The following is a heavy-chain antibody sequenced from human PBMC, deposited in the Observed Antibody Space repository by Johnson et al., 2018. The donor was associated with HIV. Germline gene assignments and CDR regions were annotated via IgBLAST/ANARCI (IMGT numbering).Heavy chain of an antibody. CDR2: INSDGSST. V-gene: IGHV3-74*01. CDR1: GFTFSSYG. CDR3: ARDRGRGSEDAFDI. Sequence: VQLVESGGGVVQPGGSLRLSCAASGFTFSSYGMHWVRQAPGKGLVWVSRINSDGSSTSYADSVKGRFTISRDNAKNTLYLQMSSLRAEDTALYYCARDRGRGSEDAFDIWGQGTMVTVSS. D-gene: IGHD2-15*01. J-gene: IGHJ3*02.